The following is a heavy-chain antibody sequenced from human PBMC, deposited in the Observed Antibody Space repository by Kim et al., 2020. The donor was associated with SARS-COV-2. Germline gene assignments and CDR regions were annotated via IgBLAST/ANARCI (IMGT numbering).Heavy chain of an antibody. J-gene: IGHJ6*02. Sequence: GGSLRLSCAASGFTFSDYYMSWIRQAPGKGLEWVSYISSSSSYTNYADSVKGRFTISRDNAKNSLYLQINSLRAEDTAVYYCARDHSTYYYDSSGYYRALTPEYYYYGMDVWGQGTTVTVSS. V-gene: IGHV3-11*05. CDR2: ISSSSSYT. CDR1: GFTFSDYY. D-gene: IGHD3-22*01. CDR3: ARDHSTYYYDSSGYYRALTPEYYYYGMDV.